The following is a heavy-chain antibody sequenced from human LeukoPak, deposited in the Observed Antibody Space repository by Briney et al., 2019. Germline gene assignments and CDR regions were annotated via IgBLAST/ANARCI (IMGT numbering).Heavy chain of an antibody. CDR2: INHSGNT. Sequence: PSETLSLTCAVYGGSFSGYYWSWIRQPPGKGLEWIGEINHSGNTNYNPSLKSRVTISVDTSKNQFSLKLSSVTAADTAVYYCARAVMVRGVITYYYYYYYMDVWGKGTTVTVSS. J-gene: IGHJ6*03. CDR1: GGSFSGYY. D-gene: IGHD3-10*01. V-gene: IGHV4-34*01. CDR3: ARAVMVRGVITYYYYYYYMDV.